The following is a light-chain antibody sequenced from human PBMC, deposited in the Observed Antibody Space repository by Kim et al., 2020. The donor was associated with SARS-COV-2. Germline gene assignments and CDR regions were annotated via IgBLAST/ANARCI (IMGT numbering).Light chain of an antibody. CDR2: DAS. V-gene: IGKV3-15*01. J-gene: IGKJ3*01. CDR1: QSITRS. Sequence: VSPGERATLSCSASQSITRSLAWYQQKPGQAPRLLMYDASTRATAIPARFSGSGSGTEFTLTISSLQSEDFAVYYCQHYNKWPFTFGPGTKVDIK. CDR3: QHYNKWPFT.